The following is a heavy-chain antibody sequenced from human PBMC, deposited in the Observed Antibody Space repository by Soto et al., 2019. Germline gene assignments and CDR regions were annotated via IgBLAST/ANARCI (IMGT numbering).Heavy chain of an antibody. CDR3: ATGNSNTLPLGYYYGMDV. CDR2: IIHIFGTA. D-gene: IGHD4-4*01. CDR1: GGTFSSYA. J-gene: IGHJ6*02. V-gene: IGHV1-69*01. Sequence: QVQLVQSGAEVKKPGSSVKVSCKASGGTFSSYAISWVRQAPGQGLEWMGGIIHIFGTANYAQKFQGRVTITVGLSTSTAYMQLSSRRSEHTAVYYCATGNSNTLPLGYYYGMDVWGQGTTVTVSS.